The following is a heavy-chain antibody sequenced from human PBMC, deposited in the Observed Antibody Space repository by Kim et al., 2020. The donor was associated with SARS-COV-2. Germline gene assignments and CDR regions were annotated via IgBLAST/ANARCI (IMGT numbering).Heavy chain of an antibody. Sequence: YNPTLKRRVTRSMDTSKNQFSLNLNSVTAADTAFYYCARILTGAGAQFDSWGQGTLVTVSS. J-gene: IGHJ4*02. CDR3: ARILTGAGAQFDS. V-gene: IGHV4-59*01. D-gene: IGHD3-9*01.